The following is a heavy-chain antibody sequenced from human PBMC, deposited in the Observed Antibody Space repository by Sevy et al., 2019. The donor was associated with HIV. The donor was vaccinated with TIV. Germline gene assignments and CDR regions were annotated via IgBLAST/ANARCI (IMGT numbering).Heavy chain of an antibody. CDR2: ISGSRGST. Sequence: GSLRLSCAASGFTFSSCAMSWVRQAPGKGLEWVSAISGSRGSTYYADSVKGRFTISRDNSKNTLYLQMNSLRAEDTAVYYCAKTSPLYDILTGYYNYWGQGTLVTVSS. CDR3: AKTSPLYDILTGYYNY. J-gene: IGHJ4*02. D-gene: IGHD3-9*01. V-gene: IGHV3-23*01. CDR1: GFTFSSCA.